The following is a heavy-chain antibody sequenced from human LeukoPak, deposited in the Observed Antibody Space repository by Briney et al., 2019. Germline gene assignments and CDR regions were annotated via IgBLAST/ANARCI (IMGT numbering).Heavy chain of an antibody. CDR3: ARVQAEVGPGH. D-gene: IGHD1-26*01. V-gene: IGHV4-34*01. Sequence: PSETLSLTCTVYGGSFSGYYWSWIRQPPGKGLEWIGEINHSGSTNYNPSLKSRVTISVDTSKNQFSLKLSSVTAADTAMYYCARVQAEVGPGHWVQGTLVTVSS. CDR2: INHSGST. CDR1: GGSFSGYY. J-gene: IGHJ4*02.